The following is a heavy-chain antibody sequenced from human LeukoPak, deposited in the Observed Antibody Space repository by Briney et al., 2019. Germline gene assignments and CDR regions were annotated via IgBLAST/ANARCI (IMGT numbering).Heavy chain of an antibody. V-gene: IGHV1-8*01. D-gene: IGHD2-21*02. CDR3: ARGLSGGDFLYYFDY. Sequence: ASVKVSCKASGYTFTSYDINWVRQATGQGLEWMGWMNPNSGNTGYAQNFHGRVTMTRNTSISTAYMELSSLRSEDTAVYNCARGLSGGDFLYYFDYWGQGTLVTVSS. CDR2: MNPNSGNT. J-gene: IGHJ4*02. CDR1: GYTFTSYD.